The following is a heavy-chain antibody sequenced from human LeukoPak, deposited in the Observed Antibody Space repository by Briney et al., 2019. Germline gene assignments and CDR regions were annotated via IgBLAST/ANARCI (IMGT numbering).Heavy chain of an antibody. J-gene: IGHJ5*02. CDR1: GFTFSSYA. CDR3: AKDRLGAAAGQNWFDP. CDR2: ISGSGGST. D-gene: IGHD6-13*01. Sequence: QPGGSLRLSCAASGFTFSSYAMSWVRQAPGKGLEWVSAISGSGGSTYYADSVKGRFTISRDNSKNTLYLQMNSLRAEDTAVYYCAKDRLGAAAGQNWFDPWGQGTLVTVSS. V-gene: IGHV3-23*01.